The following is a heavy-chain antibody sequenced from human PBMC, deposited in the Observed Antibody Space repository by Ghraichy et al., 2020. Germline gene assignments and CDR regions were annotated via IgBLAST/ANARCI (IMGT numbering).Heavy chain of an antibody. D-gene: IGHD3-22*01. Sequence: AGSLRLSCAASGFTFSNYAMSWVRQAPGKGLEWVSTIIGSGYSTYYADSVKGRFTISRDSSKNTLYLQMNSLRAEDTAIYYYAKDTSSGYNPLFDYWGQGTLVTVSS. V-gene: IGHV3-23*01. CDR2: IIGSGYST. CDR3: AKDTSSGYNPLFDY. CDR1: GFTFSNYA. J-gene: IGHJ4*02.